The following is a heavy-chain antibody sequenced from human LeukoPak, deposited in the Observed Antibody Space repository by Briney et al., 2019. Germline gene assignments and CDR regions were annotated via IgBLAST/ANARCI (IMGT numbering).Heavy chain of an antibody. D-gene: IGHD6-13*01. CDR3: ARGEGSSSWFHHYYYYMDV. CDR1: GGSLGGYY. J-gene: IGHJ6*03. CDR2: INHSGST. V-gene: IGHV4-34*01. Sequence: SETLSLTCALYGGSLGGYYWSWTRQPPGKGLEWIGEINHSGSTNYNPSRKSRVTISVDTSKNHFSLKISSVTAADTAVYYCARGEGSSSWFHHYYYYMDVWGKGTTVTISS.